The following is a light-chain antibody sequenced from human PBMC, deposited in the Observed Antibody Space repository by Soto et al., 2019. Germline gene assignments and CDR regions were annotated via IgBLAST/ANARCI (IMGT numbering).Light chain of an antibody. CDR3: SSYTNINTRACV. CDR2: EVT. Sequence: QSALTQPASVSGSPGQSITISCTGTSSDVGGYNYVSWHQQHPGKAPKLMIYEVTDRPSGVSNRFSGSKSGNTASLTISGLQAEDEAEYYCSSYTNINTRACVFGTGTKVTVL. V-gene: IGLV2-14*01. CDR1: SSDVGGYNY. J-gene: IGLJ1*01.